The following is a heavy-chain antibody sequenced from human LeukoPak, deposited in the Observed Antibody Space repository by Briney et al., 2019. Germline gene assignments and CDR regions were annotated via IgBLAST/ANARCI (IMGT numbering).Heavy chain of an antibody. V-gene: IGHV3-33*08. J-gene: IGHJ5*02. D-gene: IGHD6-19*01. CDR2: IWYDGSNK. CDR1: GFTFSLYG. Sequence: GGSLRLSCAVSGFTFSLYGIHWVRQAPGKGLEWVAVIWYDGSNKYYADSVKGRFTISRDNSKNTLYLQMNSLRAEDTAVYYCARETEQWLVQYWFDPWGQGTLVTVSS. CDR3: ARETEQWLVQYWFDP.